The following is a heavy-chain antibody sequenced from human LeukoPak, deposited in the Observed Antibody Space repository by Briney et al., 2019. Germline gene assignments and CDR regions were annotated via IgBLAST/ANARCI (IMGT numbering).Heavy chain of an antibody. Sequence: SETLSLTCTVSGGSISSSAYYWVWIRQPPGKGLEWIGGIYYIGTTYYSPSLKSRVTISVDTSKSHFSLKLSSVTAADTAVYYCARPYYDILTGYYTDYWGQGTLVTVSS. CDR1: GGSISSSAYY. CDR3: ARPYYDILTGYYTDY. J-gene: IGHJ4*02. CDR2: IYYIGTT. D-gene: IGHD3-9*01. V-gene: IGHV4-39*07.